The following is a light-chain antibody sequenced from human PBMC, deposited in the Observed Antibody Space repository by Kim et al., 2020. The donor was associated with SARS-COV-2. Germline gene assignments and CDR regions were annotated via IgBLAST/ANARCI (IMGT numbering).Light chain of an antibody. Sequence: GQRRTVSCSGSSSNSVSNTVNWDQQLPGTAPKLLIYSNDRRRSGVPDRFSVSKSSTSASLAISGLQSEDEADYYCAAWDDSLNAWLFGGGTQLIVL. V-gene: IGLV1-44*01. CDR1: SSNSVSNT. J-gene: IGLJ3*02. CDR3: AAWDDSLNAWL. CDR2: SND.